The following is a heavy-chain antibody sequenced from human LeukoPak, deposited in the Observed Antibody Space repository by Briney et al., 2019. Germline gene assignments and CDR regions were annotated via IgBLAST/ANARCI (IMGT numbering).Heavy chain of an antibody. CDR1: GFTFSSSA. CDR2: ISASGGST. D-gene: IGHD1-26*01. CDR3: ARDGADKLFDY. Sequence: GGSLRLSCAASGFTFSSSAMSWVRQVPGKGLEWVSGISASGGSTYYADSVKGRFTISRDNSKNTLYLQMNSLRAEDTAVYYCARDGADKLFDYWGQGTLVTVSS. J-gene: IGHJ4*02. V-gene: IGHV3-23*01.